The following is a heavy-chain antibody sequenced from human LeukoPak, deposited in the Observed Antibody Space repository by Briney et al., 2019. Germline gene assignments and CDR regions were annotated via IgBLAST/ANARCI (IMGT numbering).Heavy chain of an antibody. CDR3: AKDTELYGDYGSNDY. V-gene: IGHV3-23*01. CDR1: GFTFSSYA. CDR2: ISGSGGST. D-gene: IGHD4-17*01. Sequence: GGSLRLACAASGFTFSSYAMSWVRQAPGNGLEWVSAISGSGGSTYYADSGKGRFTISRDNSKNTLYVQMNSLRAEDTAVYYCAKDTELYGDYGSNDYWGQGTLVTVSS. J-gene: IGHJ4*02.